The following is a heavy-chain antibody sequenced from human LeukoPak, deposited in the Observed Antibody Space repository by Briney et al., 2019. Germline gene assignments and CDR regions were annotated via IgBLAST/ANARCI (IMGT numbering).Heavy chain of an antibody. CDR1: GFTFSNHG. J-gene: IGHJ4*02. CDR3: AKPAISSSGWYYDY. Sequence: GTLRLSCAASGFTFSNHGMNWVRQAPGKGLEWVSGISPSGDITYYADSVKGRFTISRDNSKNTLYLEVISLTAEDTAVYYCAKPAISSSGWYYDYWGQGTLVTVSS. CDR2: ISPSGDIT. D-gene: IGHD6-19*01. V-gene: IGHV3-23*01.